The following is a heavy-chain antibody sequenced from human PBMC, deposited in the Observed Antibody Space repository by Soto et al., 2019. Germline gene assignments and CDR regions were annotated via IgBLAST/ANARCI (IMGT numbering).Heavy chain of an antibody. CDR2: INPSGGST. V-gene: IGHV1-46*03. CDR1: GYTFTSYY. Sequence: QVQLVQSGAEVKKPGASVNVSCKASGYTFTSYYMHWVRQAPGQGLEWMGIINPSGGSTSYAQKFEGRVTMTRDTSTSTVYMELSSLRSEDTAVYYCARVGYSSGWYYHGAEYFQHWGQGTLVTVSS. J-gene: IGHJ1*01. CDR3: ARVGYSSGWYYHGAEYFQH. D-gene: IGHD6-19*01.